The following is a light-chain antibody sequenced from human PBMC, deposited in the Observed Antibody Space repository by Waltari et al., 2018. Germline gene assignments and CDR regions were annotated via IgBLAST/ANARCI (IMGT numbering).Light chain of an antibody. V-gene: IGLV1-47*01. Sequence: QSVLTKPPSAYGTPGRRGTFPCCGRRSNIGSNTVSWYQQLPGTAPTLLIYRNNQRPSGVPDRFSGSKSGTSASLAISGLRSEDEADYYCAAWDDSLSGRVFGGGTKLTVL. CDR1: RSNIGSNT. CDR3: AAWDDSLSGRV. J-gene: IGLJ3*02. CDR2: RNN.